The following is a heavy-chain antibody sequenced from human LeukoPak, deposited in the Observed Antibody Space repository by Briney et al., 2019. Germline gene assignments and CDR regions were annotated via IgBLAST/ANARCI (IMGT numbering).Heavy chain of an antibody. CDR2: TYYRSKWYN. Sequence: SQTLSLTCAISGDSFSSDSAAWNWIRQSPSIGLDWRGRTYYRSKWYNDYAVSVKSRITINPDTSKTPFSLQLNSVTPEDTAVYYCARDSSGGPLFDYWGQGTLVTVSS. D-gene: IGHD2-15*01. J-gene: IGHJ4*02. V-gene: IGHV6-1*01. CDR3: ARDSSGGPLFDY. CDR1: GDSFSSDSAA.